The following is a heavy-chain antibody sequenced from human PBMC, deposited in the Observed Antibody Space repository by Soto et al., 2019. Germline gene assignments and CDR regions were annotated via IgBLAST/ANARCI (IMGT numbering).Heavy chain of an antibody. D-gene: IGHD3-22*01. CDR3: ARDRVSSGHQVYNWFDP. CDR2: IYYSGST. Sequence: SETLSLTCTVSGGSISSGGYYWSWIRQHPGKGLEWIGYIYYSGSTYYNPSLKSRVTISVDTSKNQFSLKLSSVTAADTAVYYCARDRVSSGHQVYNWFDPWGQGTLVTVSS. J-gene: IGHJ5*02. V-gene: IGHV4-31*03. CDR1: GGSISSGGYY.